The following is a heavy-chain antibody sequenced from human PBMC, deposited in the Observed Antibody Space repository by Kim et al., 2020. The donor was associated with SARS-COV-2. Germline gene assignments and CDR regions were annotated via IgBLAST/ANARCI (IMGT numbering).Heavy chain of an antibody. V-gene: IGHV3-30-3*01. D-gene: IGHD3-10*01. CDR2: ISYDGSNK. CDR3: ASPSRGFGDRAFDI. Sequence: GGSLRLSCAASGFTFSSYAMHWVRQAPGKGLEWVAVISYDGSNKYYADSVKGRFTISRDNSKNTLYLQMNSLRAEDTAVYYCASPSRGFGDRAFDIWGQGTMVTVSS. CDR1: GFTFSSYA. J-gene: IGHJ3*02.